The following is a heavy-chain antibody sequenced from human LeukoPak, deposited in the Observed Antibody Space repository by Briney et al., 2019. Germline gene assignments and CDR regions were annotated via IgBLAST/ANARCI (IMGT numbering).Heavy chain of an antibody. J-gene: IGHJ1*01. CDR2: IRDSCRSI. CDR3: ARSSLPGRRGHTEYFDH. V-gene: IGHV3-11*01. CDR1: VFTFSDYY. Sequence: GALRLSCAASVFTFSDYYTTWLRQAPRKGRQWRSFIRDSCRSIYYADSVNGRFTISRDTAKTSQYLHMSSLRAEDTAIYYCARSSLPGRRGHTEYFDHWGQGALVTVSS. D-gene: IGHD1-14*01.